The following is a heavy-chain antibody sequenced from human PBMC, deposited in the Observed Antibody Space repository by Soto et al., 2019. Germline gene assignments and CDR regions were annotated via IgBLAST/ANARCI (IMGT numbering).Heavy chain of an antibody. Sequence: PSETLSLTCAVSGGSISSGGYSWSWIRQPPGKGLEWIGYIYHSGSTYYNPSLKSRVTISVDRSKNQFPLKLSSVTAADTAVYYCARVYRRYDSSGYYYEAFDIWGQGTMVTVSS. CDR1: GGSISSGGYS. D-gene: IGHD3-22*01. CDR2: IYHSGST. V-gene: IGHV4-30-2*01. J-gene: IGHJ3*02. CDR3: ARVYRRYDSSGYYYEAFDI.